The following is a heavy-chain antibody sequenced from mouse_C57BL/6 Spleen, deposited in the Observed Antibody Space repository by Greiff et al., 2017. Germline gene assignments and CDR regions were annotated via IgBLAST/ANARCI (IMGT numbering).Heavy chain of an antibody. CDR1: GYSITSGYY. V-gene: IGHV3-6*01. D-gene: IGHD2-4*01. CDR2: ISYDGSN. CDR3: ARDFPYYDYDNYAMDY. J-gene: IGHJ4*01. Sequence: LQQSGPGLVKPSQSLSLTCSVTGYSITSGYYWNWIRQFPGNKLEWMGYISYDGSNNYNPSLKNRISITRDTSKNQFFLKLNSVTTEDTATYYCARDFPYYDYDNYAMDYWGQGTSVTVSS.